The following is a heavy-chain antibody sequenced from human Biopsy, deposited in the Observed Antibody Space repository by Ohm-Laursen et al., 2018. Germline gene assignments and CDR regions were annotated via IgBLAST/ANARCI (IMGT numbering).Heavy chain of an antibody. D-gene: IGHD4/OR15-4a*01. CDR1: GFTVSTTY. V-gene: IGHV3-53*01. J-gene: IGHJ6*02. CDR3: ARRLTTSFGMDV. Sequence: SLRLSCAASGFTVSTTYMSWVRQAPGKGLEWVSFIYSGGTTYYADSVKGRFTISRDNSKNTLYLQMNSLRAEDTAVYYCARRLTTSFGMDVWGQGTTVTVSS. CDR2: IYSGGTT.